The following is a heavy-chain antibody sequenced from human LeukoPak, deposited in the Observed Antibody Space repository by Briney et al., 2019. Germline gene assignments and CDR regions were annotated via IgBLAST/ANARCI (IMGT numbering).Heavy chain of an antibody. V-gene: IGHV3-53*01. CDR3: ARVSRHTLDY. CDR1: GFTVSSNY. D-gene: IGHD2-15*01. J-gene: IGHJ4*02. CDR2: IYSGGST. Sequence: PGGSLRLSCAASGFTVSSNYMSWVRQAPGKGLEWVSVIYSGGSTYYADSVKGRFTISRDNSKNTLYLQMNSPRAEDTAVYYCARVSRHTLDYWGQGTLVTVSS.